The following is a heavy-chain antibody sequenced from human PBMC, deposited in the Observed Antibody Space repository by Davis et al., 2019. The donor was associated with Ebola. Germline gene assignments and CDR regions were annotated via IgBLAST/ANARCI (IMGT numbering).Heavy chain of an antibody. D-gene: IGHD4-23*01. CDR2: IKQDGSEK. Sequence: GGSLRLSCAASGFTFSSYWMSWVRQAPGKGLEWVANIKQDGSEKYYVDSVKGRFTIPRDNDKNSLSLQMNGLRAEDTAVYYCARGPSTGNSFTYWGQGTLVTVSS. CDR1: GFTFSSYW. CDR3: ARGPSTGNSFTY. J-gene: IGHJ4*02. V-gene: IGHV3-7*01.